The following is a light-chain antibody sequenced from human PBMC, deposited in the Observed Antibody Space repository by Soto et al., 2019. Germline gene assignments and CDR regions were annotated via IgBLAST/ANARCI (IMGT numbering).Light chain of an antibody. CDR2: DAS. CDR3: QQRSNPIT. Sequence: EIVLTQSPATLSLSPGERATLSCRASQSVSSYLAWYQQKPGQAPRLLIYDASNRATGIPARFSGSGSRTDFTLTISSLEPEDFAVYYCQQRSNPITFGQGTRLEIK. J-gene: IGKJ5*01. CDR1: QSVSSY. V-gene: IGKV3-11*01.